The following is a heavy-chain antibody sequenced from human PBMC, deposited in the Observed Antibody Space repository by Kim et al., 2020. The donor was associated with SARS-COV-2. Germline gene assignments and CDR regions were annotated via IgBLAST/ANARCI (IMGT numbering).Heavy chain of an antibody. Sequence: KFQGRVTITADESTSTAYMELSSLRSEDTAVYYCASTGENYYDSSGYFDYWGQGTLVTVSS. D-gene: IGHD3-22*01. V-gene: IGHV1-69*01. CDR3: ASTGENYYDSSGYFDY. J-gene: IGHJ4*02.